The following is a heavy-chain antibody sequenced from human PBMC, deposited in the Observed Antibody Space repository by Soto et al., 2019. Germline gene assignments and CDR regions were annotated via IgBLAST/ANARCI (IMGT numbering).Heavy chain of an antibody. J-gene: IGHJ4*02. Sequence: SETLSLTCAVYGGSFSGYYWTWIRQPPGTGLEWIGEINHSGSTNYNPSLKSRVTISVDTSKNQFSLKLSSVTAADTAVYYCASRRRSGWYWGGIDYWGQGTLVTVSS. D-gene: IGHD6-19*01. CDR3: ASRRRSGWYWGGIDY. CDR1: GGSFSGYY. CDR2: INHSGST. V-gene: IGHV4-34*01.